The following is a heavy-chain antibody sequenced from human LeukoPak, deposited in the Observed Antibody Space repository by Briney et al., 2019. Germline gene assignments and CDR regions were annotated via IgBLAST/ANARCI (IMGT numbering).Heavy chain of an antibody. D-gene: IGHD4-23*01. CDR2: IRSSGSSI. CDR3: AKSRRYGGSDY. CDR1: GFTFSDYD. J-gene: IGHJ4*02. V-gene: IGHV3-23*01. Sequence: PGGSLRLSCAASGFTFSDYDMSWVRQAPGKELEWISSIRSSGSSIYYADSVKGRFTISRDNSKNTLYLQMNSLRAEDTAVYYCAKSRRYGGSDYWGQGTLVTVSS.